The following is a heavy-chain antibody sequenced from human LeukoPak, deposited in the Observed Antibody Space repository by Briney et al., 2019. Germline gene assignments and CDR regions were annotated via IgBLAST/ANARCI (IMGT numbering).Heavy chain of an antibody. CDR3: ARLPFRQWLDY. Sequence: PGGSLRLSCAASGFTFSSYWMSWVRQAPGEGLEWVANIKQDGSEKYYVDSVKGRFTISRDNAKNSLYLQMNSLRAEDTAVYYCARLPFRQWLDYWGQGTLVTVSS. CDR2: IKQDGSEK. D-gene: IGHD3-22*01. V-gene: IGHV3-7*01. CDR1: GFTFSSYW. J-gene: IGHJ4*02.